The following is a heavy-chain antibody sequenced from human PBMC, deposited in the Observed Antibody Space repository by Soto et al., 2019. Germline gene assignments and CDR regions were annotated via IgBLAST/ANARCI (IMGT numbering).Heavy chain of an antibody. CDR3: AISRGQQRVLDGGGY. CDR2: IIPIFGTA. Sequence: QVQLVQSGAEVTKPGSSVKGSCQASGGTFSIYAISWVRQAPGQGLEWMGGIIPIFGTANYAHKFQGRVTITADKSTSTAYMELSSLISEDTDVYYCAISRGQQRVLDGGGYCGQGTLVTVSS. J-gene: IGHJ4*02. CDR1: GGTFSIYA. V-gene: IGHV1-69*06. D-gene: IGHD6-13*01.